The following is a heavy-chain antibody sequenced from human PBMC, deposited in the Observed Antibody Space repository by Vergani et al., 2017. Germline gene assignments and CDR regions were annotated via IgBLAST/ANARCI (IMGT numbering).Heavy chain of an antibody. D-gene: IGHD1-26*01. Sequence: EVQLVESGGGLVKPGGSLRLSCAASGFTFSSYSMNWVRQAPGKGLEWVSSISSSSSYIYYEDSVTGRFTISRDNAKNSLYLKMNSLRAEDTAVYYCAREPGGSYSGYYYYYYMDVWGKGTTVTVSS. J-gene: IGHJ6*03. CDR1: GFTFSSYS. CDR2: ISSSSSYI. V-gene: IGHV3-21*01. CDR3: AREPGGSYSGYYYYYYMDV.